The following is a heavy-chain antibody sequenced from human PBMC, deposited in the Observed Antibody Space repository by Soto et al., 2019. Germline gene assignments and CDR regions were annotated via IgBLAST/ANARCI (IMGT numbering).Heavy chain of an antibody. CDR1: GFTFSSYS. Sequence: VQLVESGGGLVKPGGSLRLSCAASGFTFSSYSMNWVRQAPGKGLEWVSSISGSSSYIYYADSVKGRFTISRDNAKNSVYLQMTSLRAEDTAVYYCARVVYYDNSGYSYWGQGTLVTVAS. J-gene: IGHJ4*02. V-gene: IGHV3-21*01. CDR3: ARVVYYDNSGYSY. CDR2: ISGSSSYI. D-gene: IGHD3-22*01.